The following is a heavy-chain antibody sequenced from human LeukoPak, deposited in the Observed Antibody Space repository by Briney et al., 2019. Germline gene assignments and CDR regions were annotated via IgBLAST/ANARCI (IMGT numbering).Heavy chain of an antibody. Sequence: HPGGSLRLSCAASGFTFRSYAMHWVRQAPGKGLGWVAVISYDGSNKYYTDSVKGRSTISRDNSKNTLYLQMNSLRAEDTAVYYCARDCSSTTYYSYGMDVWGQGTTVTVSS. CDR3: ARDCSSTTYYSYGMDV. D-gene: IGHD2-2*01. CDR1: GFTFRSYA. V-gene: IGHV3-30-3*01. J-gene: IGHJ6*02. CDR2: ISYDGSNK.